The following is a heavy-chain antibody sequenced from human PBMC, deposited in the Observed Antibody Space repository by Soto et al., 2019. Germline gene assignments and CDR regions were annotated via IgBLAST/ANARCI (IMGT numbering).Heavy chain of an antibody. CDR2: IKQDGSEK. J-gene: IGHJ1*01. Sequence: GGSLRLSCAASGFTFSSYWMSWVRQAPGKGLEWVANIKQDGSEKYYVDSVKGRFTISRDNAKNSLYLQMNSLRAEDTAVYYCARDAGWELPAEYFQHWGQGTLVTVSS. CDR3: ARDAGWELPAEYFQH. V-gene: IGHV3-7*05. CDR1: GFTFSSYW. D-gene: IGHD1-26*01.